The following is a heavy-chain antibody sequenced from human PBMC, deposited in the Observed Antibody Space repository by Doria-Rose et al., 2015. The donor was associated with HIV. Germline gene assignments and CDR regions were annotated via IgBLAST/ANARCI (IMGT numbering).Heavy chain of an antibody. CDR1: GFSFESYA. CDR2: ISRDSGAK. CDR3: AKAPIIGPKYYFYMDV. Sequence: VQLVQSGGGLVQPGRSLRLSCVGSGFSFESYAMHWVRLAPGKGLEWVAGISRDSGAKGSADSVEGRFTISRDNAKKSVYLEMRSLRPEDTAFYYCAKAPIIGPKYYFYMDVWGKGTSVTVSS. D-gene: IGHD3-3*01. V-gene: IGHV3-9*01. J-gene: IGHJ6*03.